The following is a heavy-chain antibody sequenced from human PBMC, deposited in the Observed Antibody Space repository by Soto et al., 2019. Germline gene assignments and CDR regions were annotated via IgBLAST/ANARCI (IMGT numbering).Heavy chain of an antibody. CDR2: IYYSGST. V-gene: IGHV4-39*01. D-gene: IGHD4-17*01. J-gene: IGHJ4*02. Sequence: PSETLSLTCTVSGGSISSTTYYWGWIRQPPGKGLEWIGSIYYSGSTYFNPSLKSRGTISVDMPKNQFSLKLNSVTAADTAVYYCARLVYGDSGPDSWGQGTLVNVSS. CDR1: GGSISSTTYY. CDR3: ARLVYGDSGPDS.